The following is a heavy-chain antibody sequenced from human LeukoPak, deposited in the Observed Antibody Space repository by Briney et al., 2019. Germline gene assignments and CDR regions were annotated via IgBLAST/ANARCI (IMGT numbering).Heavy chain of an antibody. CDR2: ISAYNGNT. CDR3: ARASRSRFNLNYEYYYYMDV. Sequence: GASVKVSCKASGYTFTSYGISWVRQAPGQGLEWMGWISAYNGNTNYAQKLQGRVTMTTDTSTSTAYMELRSLRSDDTAVYYCARASRSRFNLNYEYYYYMDVWGKGTTVTVSS. CDR1: GYTFTSYG. V-gene: IGHV1-18*01. D-gene: IGHD1-7*01. J-gene: IGHJ6*03.